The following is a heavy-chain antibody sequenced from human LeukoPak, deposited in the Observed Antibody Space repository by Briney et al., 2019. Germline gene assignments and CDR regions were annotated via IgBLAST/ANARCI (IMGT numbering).Heavy chain of an antibody. J-gene: IGHJ4*02. D-gene: IGHD3-22*01. V-gene: IGHV3-74*03. CDR3: ARDPVYYDSRGYYSGGWYFDY. CDR1: GFTFSGYW. CDR2: INSDGSRT. Sequence: PGGSLRLSCAASGFTFSGYWMHWVPQAPGRGLVWVSRINSDGSRTTYADSVKGRFTISRDNAKNTLYLKMNSLRAEDTAVYYCARDPVYYDSRGYYSGGWYFDYWGQGTLVTVPS.